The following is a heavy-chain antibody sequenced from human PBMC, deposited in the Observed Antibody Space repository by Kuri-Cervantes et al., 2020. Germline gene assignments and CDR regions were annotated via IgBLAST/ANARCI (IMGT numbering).Heavy chain of an antibody. D-gene: IGHD3-22*01. CDR2: ISGSGGIT. V-gene: IGHV3-23*01. Sequence: GGSLRLSCAASGFTFSSYGMHWVRQAPGKGLEWVSRISGSGGITYYADSVKGRFTISRDNSKNTLYLQMNSLRAEDTAKYYCAKFYDGSGGPDYWGQGTLVTVSS. CDR1: GFTFSSYG. J-gene: IGHJ4*02. CDR3: AKFYDGSGGPDY.